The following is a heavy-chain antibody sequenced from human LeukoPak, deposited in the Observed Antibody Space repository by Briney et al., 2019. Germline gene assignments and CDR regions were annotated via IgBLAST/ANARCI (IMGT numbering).Heavy chain of an antibody. CDR2: IYYSGSA. Sequence: SETLSLTCAVSGGSISSGGYSWSWIRQHPGKGLEWIGYIYYSGSAYYNPSLKSRVTISVDTSKNQFSLKLSSVTAADTAVYYCARGSRYSSSQIDYWGQGTLVTVSS. J-gene: IGHJ4*02. CDR1: GGSISSGGYS. V-gene: IGHV4-31*11. CDR3: ARGSRYSSSQIDY. D-gene: IGHD6-13*01.